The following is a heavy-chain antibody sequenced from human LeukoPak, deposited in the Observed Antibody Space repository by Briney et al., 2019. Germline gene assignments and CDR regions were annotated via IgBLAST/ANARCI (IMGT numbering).Heavy chain of an antibody. CDR1: GFTFSSYE. CDR2: ISRGGSTI. J-gene: IGHJ4*02. CDR3: ARARGYSYGFDY. D-gene: IGHD5-18*01. V-gene: IGHV3-48*03. Sequence: AGGSLRLSCAASGFTFSSYEMNWVRQAPGKGLEWVSYISRGGSTIYYADSVKGRFTISRDNAKNSLYLQMNSLRAEDTAVYYCARARGYSYGFDYWGQGTLVTVSS.